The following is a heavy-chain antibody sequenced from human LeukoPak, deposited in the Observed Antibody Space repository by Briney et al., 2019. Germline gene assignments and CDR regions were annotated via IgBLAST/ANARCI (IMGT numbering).Heavy chain of an antibody. D-gene: IGHD4-17*01. J-gene: IGHJ5*02. Sequence: GWSLRLSFAACGFTFSSYAMSGVRQAPWKGLEGVAAISWRCGSTYYADSVKGGLTISRDKNKNTLYLQMNSLRADDTAVYYCAKDTGHPWXQGTMVTVSS. V-gene: IGHV3-23*01. CDR1: GFTFSSYA. CDR2: ISWRCGST. CDR3: AKDTGHP.